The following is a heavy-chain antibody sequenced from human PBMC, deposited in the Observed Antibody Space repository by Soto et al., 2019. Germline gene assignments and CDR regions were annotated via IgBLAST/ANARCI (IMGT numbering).Heavy chain of an antibody. Sequence: QLIPQESGSGLVRPSETLSLICAVSGGSITSRGLSWSWILQPPGKGLEWVGFIYQSGVTSYNPSLRSRLTISLDRSQDHVSLKLRSVTAADTAVYYCAGMPYTSGLRFDPWGQGTLVIVSS. D-gene: IGHD6-19*01. V-gene: IGHV4-30-2*01. CDR1: GGSITSRGLS. CDR2: IYQSGVT. J-gene: IGHJ5*02. CDR3: AGMPYTSGLRFDP.